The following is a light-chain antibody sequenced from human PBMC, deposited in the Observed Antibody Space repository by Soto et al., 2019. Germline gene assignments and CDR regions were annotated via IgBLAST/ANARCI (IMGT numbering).Light chain of an antibody. CDR3: HQGSSPPLT. CDR1: QSVSSSY. CDR2: GAS. J-gene: IGKJ5*01. Sequence: EIVLTQPPGTLSLSPGERATLSCRASQSVSSSYLSWYQQKPGQAPRRLIYGASTRATGIPARFSGSGSGTDFTLTICSLQPEDFATYYCHQGSSPPLTFGQGTRLEIK. V-gene: IGKV3D-7*01.